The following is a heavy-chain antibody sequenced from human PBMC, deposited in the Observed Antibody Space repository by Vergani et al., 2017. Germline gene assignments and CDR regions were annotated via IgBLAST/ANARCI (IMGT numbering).Heavy chain of an antibody. V-gene: IGHV3-74*01. CDR1: GFTFTTYW. J-gene: IGHJ6*03. CDR2: ITSDGSSS. Sequence: EVQLVESGGGLVQPGGSLRLSCEAIGFTFTTYWMHWVRQAPGKGLEWVSRITSDGSSSTSTDSVKGRFTISRDNAKNTLYLQMSSLRTEDTAIYYCAKDPRLKEDYYYYYMDVWGKGTTVTVSS. CDR3: AKDPRLKEDYYYYYMDV.